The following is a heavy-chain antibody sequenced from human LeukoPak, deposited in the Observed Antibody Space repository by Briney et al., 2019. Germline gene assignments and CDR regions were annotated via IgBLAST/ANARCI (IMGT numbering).Heavy chain of an antibody. CDR1: GYSISSGYY. V-gene: IGHV4-38-2*01. D-gene: IGHD6-13*01. J-gene: IGHJ4*02. Sequence: PSETLSLTCAVSGYSISSGYYWGWIRQPPGKGLEWIGSIYHSGSTYYNPSLKSRVTISVDTSKNQFSLKLSSVTAADTAVYYCARINRQQLVLDYWGQGTLVTVSS. CDR2: IYHSGST. CDR3: ARINRQQLVLDY.